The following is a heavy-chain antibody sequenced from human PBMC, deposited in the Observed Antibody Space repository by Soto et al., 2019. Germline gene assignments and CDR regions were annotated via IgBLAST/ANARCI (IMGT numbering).Heavy chain of an antibody. Sequence: PSETLSLTCTVSGGSFSGYFWTWIRQPPGKGLEWLAEINHSGITNYNPSLKSRVTISVDTSKNQFSLKLSSVTAADTAVYYCARGRVIAADYYGMDVWGQGTTVTVSS. D-gene: IGHD6-13*01. V-gene: IGHV4-34*01. CDR1: GGSFSGYF. CDR2: INHSGIT. CDR3: ARGRVIAADYYGMDV. J-gene: IGHJ6*02.